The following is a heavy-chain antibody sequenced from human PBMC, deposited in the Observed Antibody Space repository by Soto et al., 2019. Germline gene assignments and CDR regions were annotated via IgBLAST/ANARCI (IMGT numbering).Heavy chain of an antibody. V-gene: IGHV4-39*01. CDR2: IYYTGST. CDR1: GDSISSGNYY. CDR3: ARRAGAYNRIDY. J-gene: IGHJ4*02. D-gene: IGHD1-1*01. Sequence: QLQLQESGPGLVKPSETLSLLCTVSGDSISSGNYYWGWIRQPPGKGLEWIGNIYYTGSTYYNPSLKSRVTISADTSKNHFSLNLSSVTAADTAVYYCARRAGAYNRIDYWGQGTLVTVSS.